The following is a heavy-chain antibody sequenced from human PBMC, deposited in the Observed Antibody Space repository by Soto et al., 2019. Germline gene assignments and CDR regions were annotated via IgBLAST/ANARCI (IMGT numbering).Heavy chain of an antibody. D-gene: IGHD2-15*01. V-gene: IGHV4-39*07. J-gene: IGHJ5*02. Sequence: SETLSLTCTVSGGSISSSSYYWGWIRQPPGKGLEWIASISYSGSTYYNLSLKSRVTISVDTSNNQFSLELTSVTAADTAVYYCATLPPRIVVVKTEIPTWGQGTLVTVS. CDR2: ISYSGST. CDR3: ATLPPRIVVVKTEIPT. CDR1: GGSISSSSYY.